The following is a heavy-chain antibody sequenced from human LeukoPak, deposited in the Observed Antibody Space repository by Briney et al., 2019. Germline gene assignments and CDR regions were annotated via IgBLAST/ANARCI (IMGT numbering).Heavy chain of an antibody. J-gene: IGHJ4*02. Sequence: SQTLSLTCAISGDSVSSNSAAWNWIRQTPSRGLEWLGRTYYRSKWYKDYAVSVKSRITINPDTSKNQFSLQLNSVTPEDTAVYYCARTGYNTGWYSDYWGQGTLHTVSS. V-gene: IGHV6-1*01. CDR3: ARTGYNTGWYSDY. CDR2: TYYRSKWYK. D-gene: IGHD6-19*01. CDR1: GDSVSSNSAA.